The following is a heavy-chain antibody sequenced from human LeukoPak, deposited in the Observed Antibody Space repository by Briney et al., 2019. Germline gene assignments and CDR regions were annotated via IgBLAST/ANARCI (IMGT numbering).Heavy chain of an antibody. Sequence: SGGSLRLSCAASGFTVSSNYMSWVRQAPGKGLEWVSVIYSGGSTYYADSVKGRFTISRHNSKNTLYLQMNSLRAEDTAVYYCVKRSMTSKSNYYYDFWGQGALVTVSS. D-gene: IGHD6-6*01. CDR3: VKRSMTSKSNYYYDF. V-gene: IGHV3-53*04. CDR1: GFTVSSNY. J-gene: IGHJ4*02. CDR2: IYSGGST.